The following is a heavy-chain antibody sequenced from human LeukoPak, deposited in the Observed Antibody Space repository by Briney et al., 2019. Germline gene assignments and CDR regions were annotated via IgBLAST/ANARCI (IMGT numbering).Heavy chain of an antibody. D-gene: IGHD2-8*02. J-gene: IGHJ4*02. Sequence: PGGSLRLSCAASVFTFNTCAMNWVRQAPGRGLEWVSAVSGSGRTAYYADSVRGRFTISRDNAKNTLYLQMNSLSVEDTAIYYCARIATGGPLDWGQGTLVIVSS. CDR2: VSGSGRTA. V-gene: IGHV3-23*01. CDR1: VFTFNTCA. CDR3: ARIATGGPLD.